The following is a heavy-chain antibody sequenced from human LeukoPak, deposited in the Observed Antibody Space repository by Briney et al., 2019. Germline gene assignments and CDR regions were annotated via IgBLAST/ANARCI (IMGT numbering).Heavy chain of an antibody. J-gene: IGHJ3*02. CDR2: IFYTGTT. D-gene: IGHD1-26*01. Sequence: SETLSLTCTVSGGSISISGYYWAWIRQPPGKGPEWIGSIFYTGTTYYNPSLKSRVTISVDTSKKQFSLKLSSVTAADTAFYYCARYIVSYPHDAFDIWGQGTMVTVSS. CDR3: ARYIVSYPHDAFDI. V-gene: IGHV4-39*07. CDR1: GGSISISGYY.